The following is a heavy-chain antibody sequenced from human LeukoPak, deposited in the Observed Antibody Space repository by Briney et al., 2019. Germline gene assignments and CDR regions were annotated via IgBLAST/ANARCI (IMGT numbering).Heavy chain of an antibody. Sequence: GGSLRLSCAASGFIFSSYAMSWVRQAPGKGLEWVLGISGTGGRTCYADSVKGRFTISRDNSKNTRYLQMNSLRADDTAVYYCEKSSDSGGFFYGGAFDIWGQGTMVTVSS. CDR1: GFIFSSYA. D-gene: IGHD3-22*01. J-gene: IGHJ3*02. CDR3: EKSSDSGGFFYGGAFDI. V-gene: IGHV3-23*01. CDR2: ISGTGGRT.